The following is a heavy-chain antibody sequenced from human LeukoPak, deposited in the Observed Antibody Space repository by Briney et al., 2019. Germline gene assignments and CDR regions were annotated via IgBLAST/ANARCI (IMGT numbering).Heavy chain of an antibody. D-gene: IGHD6-13*01. CDR1: GGSISSYY. V-gene: IGHV4-59*12. CDR2: IYYSGST. CDR3: ASESEAATDAFDI. J-gene: IGHJ3*02. Sequence: SETLSLTCTVSGGSISSYYWSWIRQPPGKGLEWIGYIYYSGSTNYNPSLKSRVTISVDTSKNQFSLELSSVTAADTAVYYCASESEAATDAFDIWGQGTMVTVSS.